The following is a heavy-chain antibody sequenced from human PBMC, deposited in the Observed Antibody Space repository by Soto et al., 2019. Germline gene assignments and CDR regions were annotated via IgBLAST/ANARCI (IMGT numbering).Heavy chain of an antibody. CDR3: TTPPIVGATRGDY. D-gene: IGHD1-26*01. V-gene: IGHV3-15*01. CDR2: IKSKTDGGTT. Sequence: GGSLRLSCAASGFTFSNAWMSWVRQAPGKGLEWVGRIKSKTDGGTTDYAAPVKGRFTISRDDSKNTLYLQMNSLKTEDTAVYYCTTPPIVGATRGDYWGQGTLVTVSS. CDR1: GFTFSNAW. J-gene: IGHJ4*02.